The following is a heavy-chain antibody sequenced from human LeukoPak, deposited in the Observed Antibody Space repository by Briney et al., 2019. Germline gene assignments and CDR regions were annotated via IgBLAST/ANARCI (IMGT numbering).Heavy chain of an antibody. Sequence: PSETLSLTCTVSGGAISSYYWSWIRQPPGKGLEWIGYIYYSGSTNYNPSLKSRVTISVDTSKNQFSLKLSSVTAADTAVYYCARRSSSWGTSFDYWGQGTLVTVSS. J-gene: IGHJ4*02. V-gene: IGHV4-59*01. CDR3: ARRSSSWGTSFDY. CDR1: GGAISSYY. D-gene: IGHD6-13*01. CDR2: IYYSGST.